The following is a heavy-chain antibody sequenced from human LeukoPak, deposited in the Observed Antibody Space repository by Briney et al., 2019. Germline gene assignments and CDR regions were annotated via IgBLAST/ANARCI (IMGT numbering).Heavy chain of an antibody. J-gene: IGHJ4*02. CDR1: GYTFINFA. CDR2: INAGNGNT. Sequence: ASAKVSCKASGYTFINFAINWGRQALGQRPEWMGWINAGNGNTKYSQKFQGRVTITRDTSASTAYMELSSLTSEDTAVYYCARGPRAAADDYWGQGTLVTVSS. V-gene: IGHV1-3*01. D-gene: IGHD6-13*01. CDR3: ARGPRAAADDY.